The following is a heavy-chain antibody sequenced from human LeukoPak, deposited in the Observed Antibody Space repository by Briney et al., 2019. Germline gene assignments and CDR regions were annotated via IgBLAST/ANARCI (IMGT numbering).Heavy chain of an antibody. D-gene: IGHD2-15*01. J-gene: IGHJ4*02. CDR2: ICVDRTMI. V-gene: IGHV3-43*02. Sequence: PVGSLRLSCAASVFSFDGYVIHWVRRALRGGLECLSLICVDRTMIYYADSVKGRFTISRDNSKNSLFLQMKSLRPEDTAFYFCARDAGQCSGGYCYSPRHFDYWGQGTLVTVSS. CDR3: ARDAGQCSGGYCYSPRHFDY. CDR1: VFSFDGYV.